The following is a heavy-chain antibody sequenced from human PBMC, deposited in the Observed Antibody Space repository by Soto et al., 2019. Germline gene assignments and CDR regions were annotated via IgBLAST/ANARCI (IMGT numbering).Heavy chain of an antibody. CDR2: ISGSGDTT. V-gene: IGHV3-23*01. CDR3: AKESVDIPVGFLDH. CDR1: GFTFSRSA. Sequence: PGGSLRLSCAASGFTFSRSAMTWVRLAPGKGLEWVSVISGSGDTTYYANSVKGRFTISRDNSKNTLYLQMNSLRADDTAVYYCAKESVDIPVGFLDHWGQGTLVTVSS. J-gene: IGHJ4*02. D-gene: IGHD2-2*02.